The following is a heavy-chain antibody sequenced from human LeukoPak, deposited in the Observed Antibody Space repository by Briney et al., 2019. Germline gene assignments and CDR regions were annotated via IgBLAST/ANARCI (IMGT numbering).Heavy chain of an antibody. CDR2: IYYSGST. CDR3: ARLGYCPNGVCSAYTFDV. J-gene: IGHJ3*01. CDR1: GASITSTSYY. D-gene: IGHD2-8*01. V-gene: IGHV4-39*01. Sequence: SETLSLTCTVSGASITSTSYYWGWIRQPPGKGLEWIGSIYYSGSTYYTPSLKSRVTISVDTSKNQFSLKLTSVTAADPAVYYCARLGYCPNGVCSAYTFDVWGQGTMVTVSS.